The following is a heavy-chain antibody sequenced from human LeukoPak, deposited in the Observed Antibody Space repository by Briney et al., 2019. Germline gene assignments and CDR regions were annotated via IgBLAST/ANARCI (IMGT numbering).Heavy chain of an antibody. D-gene: IGHD6-13*01. CDR3: AKTGEQQLGSLFVY. Sequence: GGSLRLSCAASGFTFSSYSMNWVRQAPGKGLEWVSAISGSGGSTYYADSVKGRFTISRDNSKNTLYLQMNSLRAEDTAVYYCAKTGEQQLGSLFVYWGEGALVTVSS. V-gene: IGHV3-23*01. J-gene: IGHJ4*02. CDR2: ISGSGGST. CDR1: GFTFSSYS.